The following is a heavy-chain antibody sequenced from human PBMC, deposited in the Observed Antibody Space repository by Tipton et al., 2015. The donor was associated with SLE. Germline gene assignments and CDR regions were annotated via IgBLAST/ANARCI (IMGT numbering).Heavy chain of an antibody. V-gene: IGHV3-33*01. J-gene: IGHJ3*02. CDR2: IWYDGSNK. CDR1: GFTFSSYG. Sequence: SGFTFSSYGMHWVRQAPGKGLEWVAVIWYDGSNKYYADSVKGRFTISRDNSKNTLYLQMNSLRAEDTAVYYCARSRIVGASGGGADAFDIWGQGTMVTVSS. D-gene: IGHD1-26*01. CDR3: ARSRIVGASGGGADAFDI.